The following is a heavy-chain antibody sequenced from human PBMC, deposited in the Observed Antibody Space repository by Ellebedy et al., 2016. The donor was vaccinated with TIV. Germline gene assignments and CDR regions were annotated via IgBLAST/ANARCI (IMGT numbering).Heavy chain of an antibody. CDR1: GASIRSYY. CDR2: MYYSGST. V-gene: IGHV4-59*12. D-gene: IGHD3-9*01. J-gene: IGHJ6*02. CDR3: AREMGYDTLTGNYGMDV. Sequence: MPSETLSLTCTVSGASIRSYYWSWIRQPPGKGLEWIAYMYYSGSTTYNPSLKSRVTISVDTSKNQFSLKLSSVTAADTAVYYCAREMGYDTLTGNYGMDVWGQGTTVTVSS.